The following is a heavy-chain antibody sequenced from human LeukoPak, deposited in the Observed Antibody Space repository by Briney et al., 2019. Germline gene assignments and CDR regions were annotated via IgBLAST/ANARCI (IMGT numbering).Heavy chain of an antibody. Sequence: GASVKVSCKASGYTFTGYYMHWVRQAPGQGLEWMGRINPNSGGTNYAQKFQGRVTITADESTSTAYMELSSLRSEDTAVYYCARFQKEYYYYYYGMDVWGQGTTVTVSS. CDR3: ARFQKEYYYYYYGMDV. J-gene: IGHJ6*02. CDR2: INPNSGGT. V-gene: IGHV1-2*06. CDR1: GYTFTGYY.